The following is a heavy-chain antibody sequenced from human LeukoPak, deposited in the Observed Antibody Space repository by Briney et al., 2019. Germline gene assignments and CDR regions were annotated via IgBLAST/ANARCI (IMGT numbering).Heavy chain of an antibody. D-gene: IGHD4/OR15-4a*01. Sequence: PGGSLRLSCAASGFVFSNSWMGWVRLAPGKGLEWVANIKEDGSETYYVDSVKGRFTTSRDNAKNSLDLQMNSLRDEDTAVYYCARRKEVQTTFDYWGQGTLVTVSS. J-gene: IGHJ4*02. CDR1: GFVFSNSW. CDR2: IKEDGSET. V-gene: IGHV3-7*01. CDR3: ARRKEVQTTFDY.